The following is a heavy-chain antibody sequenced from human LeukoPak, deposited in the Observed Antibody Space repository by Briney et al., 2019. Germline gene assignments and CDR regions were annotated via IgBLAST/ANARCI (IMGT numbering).Heavy chain of an antibody. D-gene: IGHD4-11*01. V-gene: IGHV3-30*14. CDR1: GFTFSRYA. J-gene: IGHJ4*02. CDR3: ARAVDYNTKTDY. CDR2: ISYDGSNK. Sequence: GGSLRLSCAASGFTFSRYAMHWVRQAPGKGLEWVALISYDGSNKYYADSVKGRFTISRDISKNTLFLQMNSLSLADTAVYYCARAVDYNTKTDYWGQGTLVTVSS.